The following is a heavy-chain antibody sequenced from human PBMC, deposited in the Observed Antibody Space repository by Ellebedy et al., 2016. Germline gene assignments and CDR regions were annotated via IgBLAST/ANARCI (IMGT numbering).Heavy chain of an antibody. CDR1: ESTFSGYT. V-gene: IGHV3-23*01. CDR2: ISGRGDKT. J-gene: IGHJ4*02. Sequence: GESLKISXAASESTFSGYTMNWVRQAPGKGLEWVSTISGRGDKTDFADSVRGRFTISRDNSQDTLYLHMRSLRAEDTAIYFCRPGHYFDHWGQGTLVTVSS. CDR3: RPGHYFDH.